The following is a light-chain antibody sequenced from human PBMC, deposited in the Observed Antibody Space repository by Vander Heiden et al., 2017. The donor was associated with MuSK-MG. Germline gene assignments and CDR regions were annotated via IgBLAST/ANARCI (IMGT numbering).Light chain of an antibody. V-gene: IGLV3-19*01. CDR2: GKN. CDR3: YSRDSSGNAV. CDR1: SLGNYY. Sequence: SSDLPPDPDVSVGLGQTVKITCQGDSLGNYYESWYQQKPGQAPVLVIFGKNYRPSGIQDRFSGSRSGNTASLTITGAQAEDEADYYCYSRDSSGNAVFGTGTTVTVL. J-gene: IGLJ1*01.